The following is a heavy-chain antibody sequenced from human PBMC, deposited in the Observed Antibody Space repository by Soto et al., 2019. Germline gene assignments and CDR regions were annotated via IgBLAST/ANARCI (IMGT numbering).Heavy chain of an antibody. Sequence: PSETLSLTCAVYGGSFSGYYWSWIRQPPGKGLEWIGHIYNSGSTNYNPSLKSRVAISVDTSKNQFSLKLSSVAAADTAVYYCAMGYSGFSSLDYWGLGTLVTVSS. V-gene: IGHV4-34*01. J-gene: IGHJ4*02. CDR3: AMGYSGFSSLDY. CDR2: IYNSGST. D-gene: IGHD5-12*01. CDR1: GGSFSGYY.